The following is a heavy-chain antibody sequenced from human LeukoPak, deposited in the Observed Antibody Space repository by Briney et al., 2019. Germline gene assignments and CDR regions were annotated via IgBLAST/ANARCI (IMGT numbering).Heavy chain of an antibody. Sequence: GGSLRLSCAASGFTFSSYSMNWVRQAPGKGLEWVSSISSSSYIYYADSVKGRFTISRDNAKNSLYLQMNSLRAEDTAVYYCAREAAMVTFDYWGQGTLVTVSS. V-gene: IGHV3-21*01. J-gene: IGHJ4*02. CDR3: AREAAMVTFDY. CDR1: GFTFSSYS. CDR2: ISSSSYI. D-gene: IGHD5-18*01.